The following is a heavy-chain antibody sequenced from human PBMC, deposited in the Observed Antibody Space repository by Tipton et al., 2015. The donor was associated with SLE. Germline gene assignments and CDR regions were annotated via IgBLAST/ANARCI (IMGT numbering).Heavy chain of an antibody. Sequence: TLSLTCTVPGYSISSGYYWGWIRQPPGKGLEWIGSIYHSGSTYYNPSLKSRVTISVDTSKNQFSLKLSSVTAADTAVYYCARDNCSSTSCYGGFDPWGQGTLVTVSS. CDR2: IYHSGST. D-gene: IGHD2-2*01. CDR1: GYSISSGYY. V-gene: IGHV4-38-2*02. CDR3: ARDNCSSTSCYGGFDP. J-gene: IGHJ5*02.